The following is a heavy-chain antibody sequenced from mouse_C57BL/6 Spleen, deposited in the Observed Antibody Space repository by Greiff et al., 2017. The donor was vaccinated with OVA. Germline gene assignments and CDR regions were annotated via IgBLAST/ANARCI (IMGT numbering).Heavy chain of an antibody. D-gene: IGHD1-1*01. CDR1: GFTFSSYG. Sequence: EVHLVESGGDLVKPGGSLKLSCAASGFTFSSYGMSWVRQTPDKRLEWVATISSGGSYTYYPDSVKGRFTISRDNAKNTLYLQMSSLKSEDTAMYYCARRPTVVGDYWGQGTSVTVSS. V-gene: IGHV5-6*01. J-gene: IGHJ4*01. CDR3: ARRPTVVGDY. CDR2: ISSGGSYT.